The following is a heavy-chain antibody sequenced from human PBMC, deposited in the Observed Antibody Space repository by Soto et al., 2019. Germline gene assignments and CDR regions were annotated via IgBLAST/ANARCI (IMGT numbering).Heavy chain of an antibody. CDR1: GGTFSSYA. V-gene: IGHV1-69*01. CDR2: IIPIFGTA. D-gene: IGHD6-13*01. Sequence: QVQLVQSGAEVKKPGSSVKVSCKASGGTFSSYAISWVRQAPGQGLEWMGGIIPIFGTANYAQKFQGRVTITPAESTSTAYMELSSLRSEDTAVYYWARRLIAAAGQGTYYYYGMDVWGQGTTVAVSS. J-gene: IGHJ6*02. CDR3: ARRLIAAAGQGTYYYYGMDV.